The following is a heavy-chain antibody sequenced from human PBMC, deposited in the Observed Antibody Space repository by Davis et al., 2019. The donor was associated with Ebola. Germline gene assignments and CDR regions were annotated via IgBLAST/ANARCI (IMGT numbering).Heavy chain of an antibody. J-gene: IGHJ4*02. D-gene: IGHD3-22*01. CDR3: AANHYYDSSGYYAINY. CDR1: GFTVSSNY. CDR2: IYSGGST. Sequence: PGGSLRLSCAASGFTVSSNYMSWVRQAPGKGLEWVSVIYSGGSTYYADSGMGRFTTSRHKSKNTLYLQMNGLRAEDTAVYYCAANHYYDSSGYYAINYWGQGTLVTVSS. V-gene: IGHV3-53*04.